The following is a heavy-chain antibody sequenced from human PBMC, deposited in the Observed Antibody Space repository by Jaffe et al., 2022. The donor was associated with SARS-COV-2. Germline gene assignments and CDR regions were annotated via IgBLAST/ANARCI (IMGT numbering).Heavy chain of an antibody. CDR2: VYHTGLT. CDR3: ARPAVELRNLFAFDV. D-gene: IGHD3-9*01. Sequence: QVQLEESGPGLVKPSETLSLTCVVSGASISSSNYYWGWVRQPPGKGLEWIGSVYHTGLTYDNPSLTNRITISVDTSQNRLSLMLISVTAADTAVYYCARPAVELRNLFAFDVWGRGTMVTVSA. CDR1: GASISSSNYY. J-gene: IGHJ3*01. V-gene: IGHV4-39*01.